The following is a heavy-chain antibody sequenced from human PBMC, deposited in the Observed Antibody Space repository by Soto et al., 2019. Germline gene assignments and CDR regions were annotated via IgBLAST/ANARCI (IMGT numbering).Heavy chain of an antibody. CDR2: LWYDVTNK. CDR3: AREFGHTPLATDLEPGPLDY. Sequence: QVQLVESGGGVVQPGRSLRLSCAASGFSVSTYGMHWVRQAPGKGLEWVEVLWYDVTNKYYADSVKGRLTTTRDISKNTSYREVKRLRAEDMSPYYCAREFGHTPLATDLEPGPLDYGGEGTLVTVSS. V-gene: IGHV3-33*01. D-gene: IGHD1-1*01. J-gene: IGHJ4*02. CDR1: GFSVSTYG.